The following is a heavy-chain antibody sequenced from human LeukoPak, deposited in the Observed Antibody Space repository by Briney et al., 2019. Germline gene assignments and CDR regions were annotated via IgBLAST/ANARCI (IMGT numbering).Heavy chain of an antibody. Sequence: PSETLSLTCVVSGGSISSGGYSWSWIRQPPGKGLEWIGYIYHSGSTYYNPSLKSRVTISVDRSKNQFSLKLSSVTAADTAVYYCARACSSTSCFTFFDYWGQGTLVTVSS. CDR2: IYHSGST. D-gene: IGHD2-2*01. V-gene: IGHV4-30-2*01. CDR1: GGSISSGGYS. J-gene: IGHJ4*02. CDR3: ARACSSTSCFTFFDY.